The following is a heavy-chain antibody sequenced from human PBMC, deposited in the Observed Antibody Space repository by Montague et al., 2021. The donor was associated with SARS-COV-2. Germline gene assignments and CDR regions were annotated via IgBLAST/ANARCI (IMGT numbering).Heavy chain of an antibody. CDR3: ARIPAVTTGLNYYYYYGMDV. CDR1: GFSLSTSGMC. D-gene: IGHD4-17*01. CDR2: IDWDDDK. V-gene: IGHV2-70*01. J-gene: IGHJ6*02. Sequence: PALVKPTQTLTLTCTFSGFSLSTSGMCVSWIRRPPGKALEWLALIDWDDDKYYSTSLKTRLTISKDTSLNQVVLTMTNMDPVDTATYYCARIPAVTTGLNYYYYYGMDVWGQGTTVTVSS.